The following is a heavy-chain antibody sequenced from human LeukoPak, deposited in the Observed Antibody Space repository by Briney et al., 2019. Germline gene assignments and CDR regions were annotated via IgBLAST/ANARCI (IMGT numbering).Heavy chain of an antibody. CDR3: ARMRVTIFGVVIMPDNWFDP. D-gene: IGHD3-3*01. Sequence: ASVKVSCKASGYSFTSYGISWVRQAPGQGLEWMGWLSAYSGNTNYAQKLQDRVTMTTDTSRSTAYMELRSLRSDDTAVYYCARMRVTIFGVVIMPDNWFDPWGQGTLVTVSS. J-gene: IGHJ5*02. CDR2: LSAYSGNT. V-gene: IGHV1-18*01. CDR1: GYSFTSYG.